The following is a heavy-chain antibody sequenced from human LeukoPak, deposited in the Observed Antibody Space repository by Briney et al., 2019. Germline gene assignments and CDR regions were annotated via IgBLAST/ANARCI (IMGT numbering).Heavy chain of an antibody. CDR3: ARWHSHGRYFDY. V-gene: IGHV4-59*01. J-gene: IGHJ4*02. D-gene: IGHD5-18*01. CDR2: TSDNGHT. Sequence: PSETLSLTCIVSGGSIRDYYWNWIRQPPGKELEWIGYTSDNGHTDYKPSLKSRVTISVDTSKNQFSLKLTSATAADTAIYYCARWHSHGRYFDYWGQGALVTVSS. CDR1: GGSIRDYY.